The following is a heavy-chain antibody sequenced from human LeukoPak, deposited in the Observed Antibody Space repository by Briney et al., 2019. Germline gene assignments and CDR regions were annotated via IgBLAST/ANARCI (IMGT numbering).Heavy chain of an antibody. CDR3: ARGSSVALPTDY. V-gene: IGHV1-69*04. J-gene: IGHJ4*02. CDR1: GGTFSSYA. CDR2: IIPILGIA. D-gene: IGHD2-15*01. Sequence: SVKVSCKASGGTFSSYAISRVRQAPGQGLEWMGRIIPILGIANYAQKFQGRVTITADKSTSTAYMELSSLRSEDTAVYYCARGSSVALPTDYWGQGTLVTVSS.